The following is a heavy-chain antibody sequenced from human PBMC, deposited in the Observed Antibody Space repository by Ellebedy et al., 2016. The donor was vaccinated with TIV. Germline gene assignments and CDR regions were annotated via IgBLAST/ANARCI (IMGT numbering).Heavy chain of an antibody. CDR1: GFTFSSYG. Sequence: EGSLRLSCAASGFTFSSYGMHWVRQAPGKGLEWVAVIWYDGSNKDYADSVKGRFTISRDNSKNTLYLQMNSLRDEDTAVYYCAGDLNSSGWSPQHWGQGTLVTVSS. CDR3: AGDLNSSGWSPQH. D-gene: IGHD6-19*01. V-gene: IGHV3-33*01. J-gene: IGHJ1*01. CDR2: IWYDGSNK.